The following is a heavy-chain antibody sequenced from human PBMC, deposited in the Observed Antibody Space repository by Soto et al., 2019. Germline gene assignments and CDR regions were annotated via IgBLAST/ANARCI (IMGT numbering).Heavy chain of an antibody. Sequence: GGSLRLSCAASGFTFSSYWMHWVRQAPGKGLVWVSRINSDGSSTSYADSVKGRFTISRDNAKNTLYLQMNSLRAEDTAVYYCARDPTPPGIAAAGTRVHFDYWGQGTLVTVS. D-gene: IGHD6-13*01. CDR2: INSDGSST. J-gene: IGHJ4*02. CDR1: GFTFSSYW. CDR3: ARDPTPPGIAAAGTRVHFDY. V-gene: IGHV3-74*01.